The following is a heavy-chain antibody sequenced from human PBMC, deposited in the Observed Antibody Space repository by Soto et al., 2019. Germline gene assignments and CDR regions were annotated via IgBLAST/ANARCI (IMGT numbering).Heavy chain of an antibody. J-gene: IGHJ6*02. CDR3: AKDRELRYFPYGMDV. V-gene: IGHV3-9*01. D-gene: IGHD3-9*01. Sequence: EVQLVESGGGLVQPGRSLRLSCAASGFTFDDYAMHWVRQAPGKGLEWVSGISWNSGSIGYADSVKGRFTISRDNAKNSLYLQMNSLRAEDTALYYCAKDRELRYFPYGMDVWGQGTTVTVSS. CDR2: ISWNSGSI. CDR1: GFTFDDYA.